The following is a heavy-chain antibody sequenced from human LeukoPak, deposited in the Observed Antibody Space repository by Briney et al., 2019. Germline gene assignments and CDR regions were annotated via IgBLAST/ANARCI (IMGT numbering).Heavy chain of an antibody. V-gene: IGHV1-2*02. CDR1: GYTFTGYY. CDR3: ARDLDIVATILDY. D-gene: IGHD5-12*01. J-gene: IGHJ4*02. Sequence: GASVKVSCKASGYTFTGYYMHWVRQAPGQGLEWMGWINPNSGGTNYAQKFQGRVTMTRDTSIGTAYMELSRLRSDDTAVYYCARDLDIVATILDYWGQGTLVTVSS. CDR2: INPNSGGT.